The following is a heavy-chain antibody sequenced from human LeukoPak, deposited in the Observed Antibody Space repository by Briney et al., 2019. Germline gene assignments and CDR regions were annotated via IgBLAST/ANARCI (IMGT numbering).Heavy chain of an antibody. J-gene: IGHJ4*02. CDR2: ISGSGGST. V-gene: IGHV3-23*01. Sequence: GGSLRLSCAASGFTVSNTYMSWVRQAPGKGLEWVSAISGSGGSTYYADSVKGRFTISRDNSKNTLYLQMNSLRAEDTAVYYCARDGSSSCWGQGTLVTVSS. CDR1: GFTVSNTY. CDR3: ARDGSSSC. D-gene: IGHD6-13*01.